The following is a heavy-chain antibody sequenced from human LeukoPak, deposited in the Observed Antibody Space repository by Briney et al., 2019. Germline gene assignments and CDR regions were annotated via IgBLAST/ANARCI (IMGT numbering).Heavy chain of an antibody. CDR1: GYTFTGYY. CDR3: ARGHYYYDSSGYYDY. Sequence: ASVKVSCKASGYTFTGYYMHWVRQAPGQGLEWMGWMNPNSGNTGYAQKFQGRVTMTRNTSISTAYMELSSLRSEDTAVYYCARGHYYYDSSGYYDYWGQGTLVTVSS. D-gene: IGHD3-22*01. CDR2: MNPNSGNT. V-gene: IGHV1-8*02. J-gene: IGHJ4*02.